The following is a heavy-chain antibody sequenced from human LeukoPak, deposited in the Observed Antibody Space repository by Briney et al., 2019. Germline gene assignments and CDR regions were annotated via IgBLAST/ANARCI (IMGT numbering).Heavy chain of an antibody. CDR1: GYTFTSYY. J-gene: IGHJ4*02. D-gene: IGHD2-8*01. CDR2: INPNSGGT. Sequence: ASVKVSCKASGYTFTSYYMHWVRQAPGQGLEWMGWINPNSGGTNYAQKFQGRVTMTRDTSISTAYMELSRLRSDDTAVYYRARDRGYCTNGVCYGEYYFDYWGQGTLVTVSS. CDR3: ARDRGYCTNGVCYGEYYFDY. V-gene: IGHV1-2*02.